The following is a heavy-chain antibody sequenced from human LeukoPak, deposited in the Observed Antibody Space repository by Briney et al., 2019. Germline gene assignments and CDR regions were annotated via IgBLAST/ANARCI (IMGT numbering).Heavy chain of an antibody. CDR2: IRYDGSNK. D-gene: IGHD5-24*01. CDR1: GFTFSSYG. V-gene: IGHV3-30*02. CDR3: ARVHQVGIATIDIAFDY. J-gene: IGHJ4*02. Sequence: GGSLRLSCAASGFTFSSYGMHWVRQAPGKGLEGVAFIRYDGSNKYYADSVKGRFTISRDNSKNTLYLQMNSLRAEDTAVYYCARVHQVGIATIDIAFDYWGQGTLVTVSS.